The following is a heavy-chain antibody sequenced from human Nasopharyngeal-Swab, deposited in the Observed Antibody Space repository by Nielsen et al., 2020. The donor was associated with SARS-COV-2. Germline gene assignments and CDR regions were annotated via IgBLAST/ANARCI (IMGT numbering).Heavy chain of an antibody. CDR2: ISSNGGST. J-gene: IGHJ4*02. D-gene: IGHD3-10*01. CDR3: GAYYYGSGTDFDY. CDR1: GFTFSSYA. Sequence: GESLKISCSASGFTFSSYAMHWVRQAPGKGLEYVSAISSNGGSTYYADSVKGRFTISRDNSKNTLYLQMSSLRAEDTAVYYYGAYYYGSGTDFDYWGQGTLVTVSS. V-gene: IGHV3-64D*06.